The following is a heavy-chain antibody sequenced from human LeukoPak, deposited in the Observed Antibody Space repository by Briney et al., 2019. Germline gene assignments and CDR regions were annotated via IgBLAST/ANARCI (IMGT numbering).Heavy chain of an antibody. D-gene: IGHD2-2*01. CDR3: ARWYCSSTSCYLFDY. CDR2: INHSGST. V-gene: IGHV4-34*01. Sequence: SETLSLTCAVYGGSFSGYYWSWIRQPPGKGLEWIGEINHSGSTNYNPSLKSRVTISVDTSKNQFSLKLSSVTAADTAVYYCARWYCSSTSCYLFDYWGQGTLVTVSS. CDR1: GGSFSGYY. J-gene: IGHJ4*02.